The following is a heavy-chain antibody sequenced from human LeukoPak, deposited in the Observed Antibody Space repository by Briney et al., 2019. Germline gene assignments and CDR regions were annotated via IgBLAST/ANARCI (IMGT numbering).Heavy chain of an antibody. CDR2: SSSSDDGK. Sequence: PGGSLRLSCTASGLSLNNYAMSWVRQVPGKGLEWVSASSSSDDGKWYAESVRGRFTISRDTSKNTVYLQMNSLRVEDAGVYYCAAQPNSWELLTTDAFDIWGQGTMVTVSS. CDR3: AAQPNSWELLTTDAFDI. D-gene: IGHD1-26*01. V-gene: IGHV3-23*01. CDR1: GLSLNNYA. J-gene: IGHJ3*02.